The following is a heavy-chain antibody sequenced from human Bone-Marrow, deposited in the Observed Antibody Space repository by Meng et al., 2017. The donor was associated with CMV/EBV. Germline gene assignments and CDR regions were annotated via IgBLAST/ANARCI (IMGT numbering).Heavy chain of an antibody. CDR2: MNPNSGNT. CDR3: ASQIVVVPAAKYHNWFDP. D-gene: IGHD2-2*01. J-gene: IGHJ5*02. V-gene: IGHV1-18*01. CDR1: GYTFTSYD. Sequence: ASVKVSCKASGYTFTSYDINWVRQATGQGLEWMGWMNPNSGNTNYAQKLQGRVTMTTDTSTSTAYMELRSLRSDDTAVYYCASQIVVVPAAKYHNWFDPWGQGTLVTVSS.